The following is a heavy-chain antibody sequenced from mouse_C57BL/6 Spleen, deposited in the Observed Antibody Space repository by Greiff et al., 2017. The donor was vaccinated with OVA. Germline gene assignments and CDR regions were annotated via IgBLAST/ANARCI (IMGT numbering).Heavy chain of an antibody. V-gene: IGHV1-55*01. D-gene: IGHD1-1*01. CDR2: IYPGSGST. CDR1: GYTFTSYW. J-gene: IGHJ1*03. Sequence: QVQLQQPGAELVKPGASVKMSCKASGYTFTSYWITWVKQRPGQGLEWIGDIYPGSGSTNYNEKFKSKATLTVDTSSSTASLQLSSLTSEDSAVYYCAREITTGRSGWYFDVWGTGTTVTVSS. CDR3: AREITTGRSGWYFDV.